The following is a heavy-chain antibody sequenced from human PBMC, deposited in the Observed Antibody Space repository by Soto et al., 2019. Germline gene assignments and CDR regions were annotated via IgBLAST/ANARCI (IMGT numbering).Heavy chain of an antibody. D-gene: IGHD2-15*01. CDR1: GGSINNGNS. V-gene: IGHV4-4*02. CDR2: IYYSGRT. Sequence: KASETLSLTCTVSGGSINNGNSWSWVRQSPGRGLEWIGEIYYSGRTQYNPSLKSRISISVDNPKNQISLKLTSVTAADTARYYCXASYCSGGRCSAYAMDIWGPGTTVTVSS. CDR3: XASYCSGGRCSAYAMDI. J-gene: IGHJ6*02.